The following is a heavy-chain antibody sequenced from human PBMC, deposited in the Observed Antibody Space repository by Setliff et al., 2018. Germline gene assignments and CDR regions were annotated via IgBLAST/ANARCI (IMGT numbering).Heavy chain of an antibody. CDR3: ARAQSWSGGPYYFDN. Sequence: GASVKVSCKASGYTFTSYYMHWVRQAPGQGLEWMGIINPSGGSTSYAQKFQGRVTMTRDTSTSTVYMELSSLRSEDTAVYYCARAQSWSGGPYYFDNWGQGTLVTVSS. CDR2: INPSGGST. D-gene: IGHD3-3*01. V-gene: IGHV1-46*01. CDR1: GYTFTSYY. J-gene: IGHJ4*02.